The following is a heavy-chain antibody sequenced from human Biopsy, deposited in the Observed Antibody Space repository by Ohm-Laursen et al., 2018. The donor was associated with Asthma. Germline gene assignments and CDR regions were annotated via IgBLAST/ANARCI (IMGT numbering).Heavy chain of an antibody. J-gene: IGHJ4*02. Sequence: SLRLSCAASGFTFSTSCMTWDRQAPGKGLEWVANIKEDGSEKNYVDSVKGRFTISRDNGKNSLYLQMNSLRTEDTAVYYCAKRRGYSGHDNDYWGQGTLVIVSS. CDR2: IKEDGSEK. CDR3: AKRRGYSGHDNDY. D-gene: IGHD5-12*01. CDR1: GFTFSTSC. V-gene: IGHV3-7*02.